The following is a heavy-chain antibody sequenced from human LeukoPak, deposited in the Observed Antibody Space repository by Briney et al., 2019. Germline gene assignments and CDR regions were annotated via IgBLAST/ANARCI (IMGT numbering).Heavy chain of an antibody. V-gene: IGHV1-18*01. CDR2: ISAYNGNT. J-gene: IGHJ6*02. CDR3: ARGNTVTTYYYYYGMDV. Sequence: ASVKVSCKASGYTFTSYGISWVRQAPGQGLEWMGWISAYNGNTNYAQKLQGRVTMTTDTSTSTAYMELRSLRSDDTAVYYCARGNTVTTYYYYYGMDVWGQGTTVTVSS. CDR1: GYTFTSYG. D-gene: IGHD4-17*01.